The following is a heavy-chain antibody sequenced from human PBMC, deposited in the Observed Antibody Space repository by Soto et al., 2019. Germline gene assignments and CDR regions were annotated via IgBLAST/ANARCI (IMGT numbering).Heavy chain of an antibody. V-gene: IGHV2-5*02. CDR1: GFSLNTGGLA. Sequence: KESGPTLVKPTQTLTLTCTFSGFSLNTGGLAVGWIRQPPGKALEWLALIYWDNDKRYSPSLRSRLTITKDTSKNQVVLTMTNMDPVDAATYYCVHSRCGGDCLKSYSSHYYYGMDVWGQGTTVTVSS. CDR2: IYWDNDK. J-gene: IGHJ6*02. CDR3: VHSRCGGDCLKSYSSHYYYGMDV. D-gene: IGHD2-21*02.